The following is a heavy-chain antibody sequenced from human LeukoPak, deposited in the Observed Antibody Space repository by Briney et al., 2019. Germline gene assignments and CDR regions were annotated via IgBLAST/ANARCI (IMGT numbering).Heavy chain of an antibody. V-gene: IGHV3-7*01. J-gene: IGHJ4*02. D-gene: IGHD3-9*01. Sequence: GGSLRLSCAASGFTCSSYWMSWVRQAPGKGLEWVANIKQDGSEKYYVDSVKGRFTISRDNAKNSLYLQMSSLRAEDTAVYYCVKLNYDILTGYYYFDYWGQGTLVTVSS. CDR3: VKLNYDILTGYYYFDY. CDR2: IKQDGSEK. CDR1: GFTCSSYW.